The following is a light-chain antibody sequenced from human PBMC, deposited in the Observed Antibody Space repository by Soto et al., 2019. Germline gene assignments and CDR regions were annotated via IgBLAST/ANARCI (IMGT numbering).Light chain of an antibody. V-gene: IGLV2-14*01. CDR1: SNDVGGYNY. Sequence: QSVLTQPASVSGSPGQSITISCTGTSNDVGGYNYVSWYQQHPGKAPKLMVYQVSNRPSGVSNRFSGSKSGNTASLTISGLQAEDEADYYCSSYTSTRTRVFGGGTKLTVL. CDR3: SSYTSTRTRV. J-gene: IGLJ3*02. CDR2: QVS.